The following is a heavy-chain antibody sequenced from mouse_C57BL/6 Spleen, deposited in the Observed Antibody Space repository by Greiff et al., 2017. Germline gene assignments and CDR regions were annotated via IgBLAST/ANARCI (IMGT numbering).Heavy chain of an antibody. Sequence: QVQLQQPGAELVKPGASVKLSCKASGYTFTSYWMHWVKQRPGQGLEWIGMIHPNSGSTNYNEKFKSKDTLTVDKSSSTAYMQLSSLTSEDSAVYYCARSSSTMVTTDFDYWGQGTTLTVSS. CDR2: IHPNSGST. J-gene: IGHJ2*01. D-gene: IGHD2-2*01. V-gene: IGHV1-64*01. CDR1: GYTFTSYW. CDR3: ARSSSTMVTTDFDY.